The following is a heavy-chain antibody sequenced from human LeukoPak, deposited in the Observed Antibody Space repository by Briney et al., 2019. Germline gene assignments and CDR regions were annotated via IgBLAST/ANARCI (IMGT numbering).Heavy chain of an antibody. Sequence: ASVKVSCKASGYTFTGYYMHWVRQAPGQGLEWMGWISAYNGNTNYAQKLQGRVTMTTDTSTSTAYMELRSLRSDDTAVYYCARDLRSGSYGGAFDICGQGTMVTVSS. CDR2: ISAYNGNT. CDR3: ARDLRSGSYGGAFDI. V-gene: IGHV1-18*04. J-gene: IGHJ3*02. D-gene: IGHD1-26*01. CDR1: GYTFTGYY.